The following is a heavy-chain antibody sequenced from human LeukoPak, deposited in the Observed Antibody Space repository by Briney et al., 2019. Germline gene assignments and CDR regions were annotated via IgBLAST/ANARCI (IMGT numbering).Heavy chain of an antibody. CDR3: ARGRYDILTAYYDY. CDR1: GFTFSSYW. Sequence: PGGSLRLSCAASGFTFSSYWMHWVRQAPGKGLEWVSSISSSSSYIYYADSVKGRFTISRDNAKNSLYLQMNSLRAEDTAVYYCARGRYDILTAYYDYWGQGTLVTVSS. CDR2: ISSSSSYI. D-gene: IGHD3-9*01. J-gene: IGHJ4*02. V-gene: IGHV3-21*01.